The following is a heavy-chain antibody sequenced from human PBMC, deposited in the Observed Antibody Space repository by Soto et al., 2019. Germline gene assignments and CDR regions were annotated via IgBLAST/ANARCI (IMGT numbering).Heavy chain of an antibody. CDR1: GFTFSSYT. Sequence: GGSLRLSCAASGFTFSSYTMSWVRQAPGKGLEWVSAISGSGSSTYYADSVKGRFTISRDNSKNTLYLQMNSLRAEDTAVYYCAKDRSSWGPFDYWGQGTLVNVSS. D-gene: IGHD6-6*01. CDR3: AKDRSSWGPFDY. J-gene: IGHJ4*02. V-gene: IGHV3-23*01. CDR2: ISGSGSST.